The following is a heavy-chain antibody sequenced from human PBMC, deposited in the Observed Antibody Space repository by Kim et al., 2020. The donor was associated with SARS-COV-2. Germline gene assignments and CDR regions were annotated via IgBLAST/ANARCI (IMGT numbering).Heavy chain of an antibody. Sequence: GGSLRLSCAASGFTFSTYWMTWVRQAPGKGLEWVANIKQDGSEKYYVDSVKGRFTISRDNAKDSLYLQLNSLRAEDTAVYYCAVGRFNTGWYLYWGQGILVTVSS. CDR2: IKQDGSEK. J-gene: IGHJ4*02. D-gene: IGHD6-19*01. CDR1: GFTFSTYW. CDR3: AVGRFNTGWYLY. V-gene: IGHV3-7*01.